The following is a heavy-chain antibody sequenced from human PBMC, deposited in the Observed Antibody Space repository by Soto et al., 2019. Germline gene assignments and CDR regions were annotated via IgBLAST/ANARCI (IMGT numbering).Heavy chain of an antibody. CDR1: GFTFSSYG. J-gene: IGHJ3*02. Sequence: LRLSCAASGFTFSSYGMHWVRQAPGKGLEWVAVIWYDGSNKYYADSVKGRFTISRDNSKNTLYLQMNSLRAEDTAVYYCARDYIAAHPCFAFDIWGQGTMVTVSS. V-gene: IGHV3-33*01. CDR2: IWYDGSNK. CDR3: ARDYIAAHPCFAFDI. D-gene: IGHD6-6*01.